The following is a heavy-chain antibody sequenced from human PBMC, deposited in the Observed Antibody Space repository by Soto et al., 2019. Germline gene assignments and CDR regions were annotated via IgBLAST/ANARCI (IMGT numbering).Heavy chain of an antibody. Sequence: QVQLQESGPGLVKPSQTLSLTCTVSGGSVSSGGGNYWSWIRQHPGTGLEWIGYIYYSGSTYYTPSLKSRVTISLDPSKNQFSLMLSSVTAADTAVYFCARAPNSWYVYFADWGQGTLVTVSS. V-gene: IGHV4-31*03. CDR1: GGSVSSGGGNY. D-gene: IGHD6-13*01. J-gene: IGHJ4*02. CDR2: IYYSGST. CDR3: ARAPNSWYVYFAD.